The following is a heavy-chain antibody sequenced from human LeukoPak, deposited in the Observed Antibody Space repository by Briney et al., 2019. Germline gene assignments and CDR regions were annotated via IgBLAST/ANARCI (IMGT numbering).Heavy chain of an antibody. J-gene: IGHJ6*03. CDR1: GGSISSSNW. CDR3: ARLTPTTLSLYYYYMDV. D-gene: IGHD2/OR15-2a*01. CDR2: IFHTGTT. V-gene: IGHV4-4*02. Sequence: SETLSLTCAVSGGSISSSNWWSWVRQPPGKGLEWIGRIFHTGTTDYKTSLKGRVTISVDKSKNQFSLKLTSVTAADTAVYYCARLTPTTLSLYYYYMDVWGKGTTVTVAS.